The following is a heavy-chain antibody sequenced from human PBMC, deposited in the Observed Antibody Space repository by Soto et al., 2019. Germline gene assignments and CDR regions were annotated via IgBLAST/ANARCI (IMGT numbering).Heavy chain of an antibody. D-gene: IGHD3-3*01. CDR2: ISAYNGNT. J-gene: IGHJ5*02. CDR1: GYTFTSYG. V-gene: IGHV1-18*01. CDR3: ARGGFRITIFGVVIDWFDP. Sequence: VASVKVSCKASGYTFTSYGISWVRQAPGQGLEWMGWISAYNGNTNYAQKLQGRVTMTTDTSTSTAYMELRSLRSDDTAVYYCARGGFRITIFGVVIDWFDPWGQGTLVTVSS.